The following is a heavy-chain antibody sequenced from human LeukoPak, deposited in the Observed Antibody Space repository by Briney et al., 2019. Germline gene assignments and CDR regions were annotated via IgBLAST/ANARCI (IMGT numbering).Heavy chain of an antibody. Sequence: ASVKVSCKASGYTFTSYAMHWVRQAPGQRLEWMGWSNAGNGNTKYSQEFQGRVTITRDTSASTAYMELSSLRSEDTAVYYCARDSVLGCGGDCYTHFDYWGQGTLVTVSS. J-gene: IGHJ4*02. CDR2: SNAGNGNT. D-gene: IGHD2-21*02. CDR1: GYTFTSYA. CDR3: ARDSVLGCGGDCYTHFDY. V-gene: IGHV1-3*02.